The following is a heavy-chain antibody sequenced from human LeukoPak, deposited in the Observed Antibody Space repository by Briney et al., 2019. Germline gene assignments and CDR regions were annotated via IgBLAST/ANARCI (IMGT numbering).Heavy chain of an antibody. CDR1: GYTFTSYG. CDR2: ISPYNGNK. CDR3: ARDDRGGRVTAAGTLTADSYYYGMDV. D-gene: IGHD6-13*01. V-gene: IGHV1-18*01. J-gene: IGHJ6*02. Sequence: ASVKVSCKASGYTFTSYGISWVRQAPGQGVAWMGWISPYNGNKNYAQKLQGRVTMTTDTSTSTAYMELRSLRSDDTAVYYCARDDRGGRVTAAGTLTADSYYYGMDVWGQGTTVTVSS.